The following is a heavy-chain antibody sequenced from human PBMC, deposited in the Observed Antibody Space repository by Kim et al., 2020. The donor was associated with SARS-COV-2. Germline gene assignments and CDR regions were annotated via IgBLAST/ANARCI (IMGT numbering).Heavy chain of an antibody. V-gene: IGHV3-53*01. CDR3: AREGPRTSGWYYFDY. Sequence: GGSLRLSCAASGFTVSSNYMSWVRQAPGKGLEWVSVIYSGGSTYYADSVKGRFTISRDNSKNTLYLQMNSLRAEDTAVYYCAREGPRTSGWYYFDYWGQGTLVTVSS. CDR1: GFTVSSNY. J-gene: IGHJ4*02. D-gene: IGHD6-19*01. CDR2: IYSGGST.